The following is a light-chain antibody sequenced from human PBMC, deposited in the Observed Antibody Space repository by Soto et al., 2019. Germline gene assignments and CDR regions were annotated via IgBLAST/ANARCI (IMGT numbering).Light chain of an antibody. CDR2: GAS. CDR3: QQLNSYPH. Sequence: DIKLTQSPSFLSASVGDRVTITFRTSQDISSFLAWYQQKPGKAPNLLIYGASTLQSGVPSRFSGSGSGSEFTLTISSLQPEDFATYYCQQLNSYPHFGQGTRLEI. V-gene: IGKV1-9*01. CDR1: QDISSF. J-gene: IGKJ5*01.